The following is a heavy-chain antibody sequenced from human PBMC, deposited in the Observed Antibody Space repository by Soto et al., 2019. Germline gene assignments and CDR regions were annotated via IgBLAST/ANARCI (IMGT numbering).Heavy chain of an antibody. CDR1: ATCIGSVY. CDR2: IYYSGST. D-gene: IGHD7-27*01. Sequence: LQVLSLTWIVSATCIGSVYMCLIAVPPGKGLEWIGYIYYSGSTNYNPSLKSRVTISVDTSKNQFSLKLSSVTASETAVYYCARRWGRTFGCWGHGALVTVSS. CDR3: ARRWGRTFGC. J-gene: IGHJ4*01. V-gene: IGHV4-59*01.